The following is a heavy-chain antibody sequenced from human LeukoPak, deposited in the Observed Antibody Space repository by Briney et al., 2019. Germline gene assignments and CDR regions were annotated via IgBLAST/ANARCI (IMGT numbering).Heavy chain of an antibody. CDR2: IKQDGSEK. D-gene: IGHD6-13*01. J-gene: IGHJ4*02. CDR1: GFTFSTYW. V-gene: IGHV3-7*01. Sequence: AGGPLRLSCEASGFTFSTYWMSWVREAPGEGLEGVANIKQDGSEKYYVDSVKGRFTISRDNAKNSPYLQMNSLRAEDTAMYYCARDSAGNDYWGQGTLVTVSS. CDR3: ARDSAGNDY.